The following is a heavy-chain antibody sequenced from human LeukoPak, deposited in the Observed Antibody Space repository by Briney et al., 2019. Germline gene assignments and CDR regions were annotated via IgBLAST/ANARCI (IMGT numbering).Heavy chain of an antibody. CDR1: GFTFRTYA. V-gene: IGHV3-23*01. Sequence: PGGSLRLSCTASGFTFRTYATNWVRQAPGKGLEWLSGISGSGNGTYYADSVKGRFTISRDNSKNMVYLQMNSLTVEDAATYYCARRTMSAFDSWGQGTLLIVSS. CDR2: ISGSGNGT. J-gene: IGHJ4*02. CDR3: ARRTMSAFDS.